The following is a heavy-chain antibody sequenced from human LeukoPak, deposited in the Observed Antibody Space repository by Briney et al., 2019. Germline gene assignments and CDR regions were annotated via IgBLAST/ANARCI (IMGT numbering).Heavy chain of an antibody. CDR2: ISGSGDRT. CDR1: GFTFSSSA. D-gene: IGHD3-10*01. CDR3: ARPITMVRGVIITKWFDP. J-gene: IGHJ5*02. Sequence: GGSLRLSCAASGFTFSSSAMSWVRQAPGKGLEWVSTISGSGDRTYYADSVKGRFTISRDNAKNSLYLQMNSLRAEDTAVYYCARPITMVRGVIITKWFDPWGQGTLVTVSS. V-gene: IGHV3-23*01.